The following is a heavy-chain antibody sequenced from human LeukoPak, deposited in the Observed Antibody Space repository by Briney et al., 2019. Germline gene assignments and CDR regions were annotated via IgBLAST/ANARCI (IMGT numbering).Heavy chain of an antibody. Sequence: SGPTLVNPPQTLTLTCTFSGFSLRTRGVGVGWIRQPPGKALEWLSLIYWNDDKRYRPSLKSRLTITKDTSKNQVVLTMTNMDPVDTATYYCAHRRGVGSSSWYWFDPWGQGTLVSVSS. J-gene: IGHJ5*02. CDR3: AHRRGVGSSSWYWFDP. CDR2: IYWNDDK. V-gene: IGHV2-5*01. CDR1: GFSLRTRGVG. D-gene: IGHD6-13*01.